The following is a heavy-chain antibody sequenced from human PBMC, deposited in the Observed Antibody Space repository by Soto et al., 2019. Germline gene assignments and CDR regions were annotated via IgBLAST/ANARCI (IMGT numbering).Heavy chain of an antibody. J-gene: IGHJ4*02. CDR3: AKIFGPVKVVVAARDFDY. D-gene: IGHD2-15*01. V-gene: IGHV3-23*01. CDR1: GFTFSSYA. CDR2: ISGSGGST. Sequence: GGSLRLSCAASGFTFSSYAMSWVRQAPGKGLEWVSAISGSGGSTYYADSVKGRFTISRDNSKNTLYLQMNSLRAEDTAVYYCAKIFGPVKVVVAARDFDYWGQGTLVTVSS.